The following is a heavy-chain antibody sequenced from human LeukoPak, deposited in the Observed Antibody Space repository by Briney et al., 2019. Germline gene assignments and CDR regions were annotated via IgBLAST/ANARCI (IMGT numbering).Heavy chain of an antibody. J-gene: IGHJ6*02. CDR1: GGSISSGGYS. CDR2: IYYSGST. CDR3: ARRPGMDV. V-gene: IGHV4-31*03. Sequence: SETLSLACTVSGGSISSGGYSWSWIRQHPGKGLEWIGYIYYSGSTYYNPSLESRVTMSIDTSKNQFSLKLNSVTAADSAMYYCARRPGMDVWGQGTTVTVSS.